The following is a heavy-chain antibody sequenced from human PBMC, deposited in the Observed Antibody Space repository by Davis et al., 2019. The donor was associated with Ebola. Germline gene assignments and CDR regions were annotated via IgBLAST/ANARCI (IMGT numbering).Heavy chain of an antibody. CDR1: GGSISSSSYY. CDR2: IYYSGST. Sequence: MPSETLSLTCTVSGGSISSSSYYWGWIRQPPGKGLEWIGSIYYSGSTYYNPSLKSRVTISVDTSKNQFSLKLSSVTAADTAVYYCARALPYYDSSGYYTGGYYYFDNWGQGTLVTVSS. J-gene: IGHJ4*02. V-gene: IGHV4-39*01. CDR3: ARALPYYDSSGYYTGGYYYFDN. D-gene: IGHD3-22*01.